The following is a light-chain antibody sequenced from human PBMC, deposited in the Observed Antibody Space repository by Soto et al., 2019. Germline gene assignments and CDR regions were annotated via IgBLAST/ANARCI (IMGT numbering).Light chain of an antibody. J-gene: IGKJ3*01. Sequence: DIQMTQSPSTLSASVGDRVTITCGASQSISRWLAWYQQEPGKAPKLLFYDVSSLESGVPSRFSGSGSGTEFTLTISRLEPEDFAVYYCQPYGTSPPITFGQGTKVDIK. CDR3: QPYGTSPPIT. V-gene: IGKV1-5*01. CDR1: QSISRW. CDR2: DVS.